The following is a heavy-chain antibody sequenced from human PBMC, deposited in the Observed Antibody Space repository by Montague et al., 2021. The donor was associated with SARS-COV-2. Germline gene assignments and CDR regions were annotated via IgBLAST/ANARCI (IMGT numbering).Heavy chain of an antibody. V-gene: IGHV4-59*09. J-gene: IGHJ3*02. CDR2: SGST. Sequence: SGSTNYNPSLKSRVTISLDTSKNQFSLKLNSVTAADTAGYYCARGSDGPDAFDIWGQGTMVTVSS. D-gene: IGHD5-18*01. CDR3: ARGSDGPDAFDI.